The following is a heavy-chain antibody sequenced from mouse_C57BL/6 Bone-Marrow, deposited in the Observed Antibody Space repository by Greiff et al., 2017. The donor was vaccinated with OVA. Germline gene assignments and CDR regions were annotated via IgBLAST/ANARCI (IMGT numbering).Heavy chain of an antibody. CDR3: TKLGRRAWFAY. D-gene: IGHD4-1*01. V-gene: IGHV6-3*01. CDR1: GFTFSNYW. J-gene: IGHJ3*01. CDR2: IRLKSDNYAT. Sequence: EVKVEESGGGLVQPGGSMKLSCVASGFTFSNYWMNWVRQSPEKGLEWVAQIRLKSDNYATHYAESVKGRFTISRDDSKSSVYLQMNNLRAEDTGIDYCTKLGRRAWFAYWGQGTLVTVSA.